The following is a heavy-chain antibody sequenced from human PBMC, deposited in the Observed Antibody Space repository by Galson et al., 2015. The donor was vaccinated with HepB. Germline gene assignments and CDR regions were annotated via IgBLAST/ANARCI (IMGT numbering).Heavy chain of an antibody. J-gene: IGHJ4*02. Sequence: SVKVSCKASGGTFSSYAISWVRQAPGQGLEWMGGIIPIFGTANYAQKFQGRVTITADESTSTAYMELSSLRSEDTAVYYCARDTPSHVRPMVAEQHYYFDYWGQGTLVTVSS. CDR2: IIPIFGTA. D-gene: IGHD4/OR15-4a*01. CDR1: GGTFSSYA. CDR3: ARDTPSHVRPMVAEQHYYFDY. V-gene: IGHV1-69*13.